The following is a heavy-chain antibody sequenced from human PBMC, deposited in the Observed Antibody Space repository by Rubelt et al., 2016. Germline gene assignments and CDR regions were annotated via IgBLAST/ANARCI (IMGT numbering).Heavy chain of an antibody. J-gene: IGHJ4*02. CDR1: GFTFSSYW. CDR3: ITDPGDWPDY. CDR2: IKSKTDGGTT. V-gene: IGHV3-15*07. D-gene: IGHD2-21*02. Sequence: EVQLVESGGGLVQPGGSLRLSCADSGFTFSSYWMHWVRQAPGKGLEWVGRIKSKTDGGTTDYAAPVKGRFTISRDDSKNTLYLHMNCLKTEDTAVYYCITDPGDWPDYWGQGTLVVVSS.